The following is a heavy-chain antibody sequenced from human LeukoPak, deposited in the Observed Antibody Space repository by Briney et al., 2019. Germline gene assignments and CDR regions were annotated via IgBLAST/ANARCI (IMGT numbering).Heavy chain of an antibody. CDR2: INWNGDST. J-gene: IGHJ3*02. CDR3: ARVAGREAFDI. V-gene: IGHV3-20*04. D-gene: IGHD1-26*01. Sequence: GGSLRLSCAASGFAFDDYGMSWVRQAPGKVLEWVSGINWNGDSTGYADSVKGRFTISRDNAKNSLYLQMNSLRAEDTALYYCARVAGREAFDIWGQGTMVTVSS. CDR1: GFAFDDYG.